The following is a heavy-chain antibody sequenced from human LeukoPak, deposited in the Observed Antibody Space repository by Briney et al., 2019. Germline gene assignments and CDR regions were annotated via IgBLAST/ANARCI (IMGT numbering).Heavy chain of an antibody. Sequence: GASVKVSCKASGYTFTSYGISWVRQAPGQGLEWMGWISGYNGNTNYAQKFQGRVTMTTDTSTSKAYMELRSLRSDDTAVYYCARADIRAIASSGWYGFDYWGQGTLVTVSS. CDR3: ARADIRAIASSGWYGFDY. D-gene: IGHD6-19*01. CDR1: GYTFTSYG. CDR2: ISGYNGNT. J-gene: IGHJ4*02. V-gene: IGHV1-18*01.